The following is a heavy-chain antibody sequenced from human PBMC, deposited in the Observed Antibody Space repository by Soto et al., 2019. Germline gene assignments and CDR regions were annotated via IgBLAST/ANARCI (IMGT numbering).Heavy chain of an antibody. CDR3: ARVVRSSSWYNLRYYYYYYMDV. CDR1: GDSVSSNSAA. D-gene: IGHD6-13*01. Sequence: SQTLSLTCAISGDSVSSNSAAWNWIRQSPSRGLEWLGRTYYRSKWYNDYAVSVKSRITINPDTSKNQFSLQLNSVTPEDTAVYYCARVVRSSSWYNLRYYYYYYMDVWGKGTTVTVSS. J-gene: IGHJ6*03. CDR2: TYYRSKWYN. V-gene: IGHV6-1*01.